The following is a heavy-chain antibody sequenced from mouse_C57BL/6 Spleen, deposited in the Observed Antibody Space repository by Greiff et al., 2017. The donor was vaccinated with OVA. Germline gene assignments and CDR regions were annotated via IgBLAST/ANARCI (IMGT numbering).Heavy chain of an antibody. D-gene: IGHD4-1*01. V-gene: IGHV1-50*01. J-gene: IGHJ2*01. CDR2: IDPSDSYT. CDR1: GYTFTSYW. Sequence: QVQLQQPGAELVKPGASVKLSCKASGYTFTSYWMQWVKQRPGQGLEWIGEIDPSDSYTNYNQKFQGKAKLTVDTSSSTAYMQLSSLTSEDSAVYYCARRVTGGYWGQGTTLTVSS. CDR3: ARRVTGGY.